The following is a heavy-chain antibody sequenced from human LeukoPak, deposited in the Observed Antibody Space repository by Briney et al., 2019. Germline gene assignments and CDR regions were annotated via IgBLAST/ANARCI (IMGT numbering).Heavy chain of an antibody. Sequence: PGGSLRLSCSVSGFTFSAYAMHWVRQAPGKGLEFLSSINSNGDSTYHADSVKGRFTISRDNSRSTLYLQMRSLRPEDTAVYYRVKSGYSTSSDVDYWGQGTLVTASS. CDR3: VKSGYSTSSDVDY. CDR2: INSNGDST. CDR1: GFTFSAYA. V-gene: IGHV3-64D*09. D-gene: IGHD6-6*01. J-gene: IGHJ4*02.